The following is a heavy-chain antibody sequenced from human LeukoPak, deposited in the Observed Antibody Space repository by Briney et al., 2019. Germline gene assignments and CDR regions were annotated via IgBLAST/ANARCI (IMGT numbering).Heavy chain of an antibody. CDR1: GFTFSSYW. CDR3: AKDPRTGYYYGYYYYYMDV. V-gene: IGHV3-7*04. CDR2: IKQDGSEK. Sequence: GGSLRLSCAGSGFTFSSYWMSWVRQAPGKGLEWVANIKQDGSEKHYVDSVKGRFTISRDNSKNTLYLQMNSLRAEDTAVYYCAKDPRTGYYYGYYYYYMDVWGKGTTVTISS. J-gene: IGHJ6*03. D-gene: IGHD3-22*01.